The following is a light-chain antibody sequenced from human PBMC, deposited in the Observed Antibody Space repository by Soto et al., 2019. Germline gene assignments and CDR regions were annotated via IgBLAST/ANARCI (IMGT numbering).Light chain of an antibody. V-gene: IGKV1-39*01. Sequence: DIQMTQSPSSLSASVGDRATITCRASQSIRRFLNWYQQKPGQAPKLLIYAASSFDSGVPSRFSGSGSGTGFTLTISSLQPEDFATYHCQQSYITPVTFGQGTRLEIK. CDR1: QSIRRF. CDR2: AAS. J-gene: IGKJ5*01. CDR3: QQSYITPVT.